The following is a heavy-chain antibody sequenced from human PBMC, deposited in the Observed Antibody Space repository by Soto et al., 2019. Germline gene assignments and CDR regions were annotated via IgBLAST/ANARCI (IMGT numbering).Heavy chain of an antibody. V-gene: IGHV1-69*06. Sequence: QVQLVQSGAEVKKPGSSVKVSCKASEDTFVSYAITWVRQAPGQGLEWMGGVVPIVGSTNYAQKFQGRVTFTADKSTNQAYLELSSLRSEDTAMYYCARGEPFILVLELWGQGTMVIVSS. CDR3: ARGEPFILVLEL. D-gene: IGHD3-3*01. CDR1: EDTFVSYA. J-gene: IGHJ3*01. CDR2: VVPIVGST.